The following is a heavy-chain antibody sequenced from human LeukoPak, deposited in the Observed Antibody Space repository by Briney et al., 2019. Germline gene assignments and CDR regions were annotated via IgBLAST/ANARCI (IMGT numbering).Heavy chain of an antibody. CDR1: GGSFSSYY. D-gene: IGHD6-13*01. Sequence: SETLSLTCAVYGGSFSSYYWSWIRQPPGKGLEWIGYMYYSGNTNYNPSLKSRVTISVDTSKNQFSLKLSSVTAADTAVNYCARGVYIAAAQYGYWGQGTLVTVSS. CDR2: MYYSGNT. V-gene: IGHV4-59*01. CDR3: ARGVYIAAAQYGY. J-gene: IGHJ4*02.